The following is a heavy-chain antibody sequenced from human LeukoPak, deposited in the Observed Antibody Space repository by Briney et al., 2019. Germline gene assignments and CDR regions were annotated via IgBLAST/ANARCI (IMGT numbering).Heavy chain of an antibody. CDR1: GFTFSSYG. Sequence: GGSLRLSCAASGFTFSSYGMSWVRQAPGKGLEWVSAISGSGGSTYYADSVKGRLTISRDNSKNTLYLQMNSLRAEDTAVYYCAKNPTERGYGYVTHWGQGTLVTVSS. D-gene: IGHD5-18*01. CDR3: AKNPTERGYGYVTH. V-gene: IGHV3-23*01. J-gene: IGHJ4*02. CDR2: ISGSGGST.